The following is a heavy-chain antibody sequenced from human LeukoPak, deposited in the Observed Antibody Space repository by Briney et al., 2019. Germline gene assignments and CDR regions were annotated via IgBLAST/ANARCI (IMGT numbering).Heavy chain of an antibody. CDR1: NGSVSSGSYY. CDR2: IYYTGST. V-gene: IGHV4-61*01. CDR3: ASLKITRDFDY. D-gene: IGHD1-14*01. J-gene: IGHJ4*02. Sequence: PSETLSLTCTVSNGSVSSGSYYWSWIRQPPGKGLAWIGYIYYTGSTNYNPSLKSRVTISIDTSKNQFSLKLTSVTTADTAVYYCASLKITRDFDYWGQGTLVTVSS.